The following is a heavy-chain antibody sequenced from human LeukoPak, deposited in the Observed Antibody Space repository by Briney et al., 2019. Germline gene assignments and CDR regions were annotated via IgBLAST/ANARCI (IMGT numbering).Heavy chain of an antibody. CDR1: GFTFSSYN. V-gene: IGHV3-21*01. J-gene: IGHJ5*02. CDR2: ISGSSAYI. CDR3: VRIPNSANFPNWFDP. Sequence: PGGSLRLSCAASGFTFSSYNMNWVRQAPEKGLEWISSISGSSAYIYYADSVKGRFTISRDNAKNSLYLHMNSLRADDTAVYYCVRIPNSANFPNWFDPWGQGTLVTVSS. D-gene: IGHD2/OR15-2a*01.